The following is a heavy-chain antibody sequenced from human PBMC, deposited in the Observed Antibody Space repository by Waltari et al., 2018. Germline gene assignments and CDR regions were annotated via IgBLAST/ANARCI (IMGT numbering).Heavy chain of an antibody. CDR1: GFTFSSYW. V-gene: IGHV3-7*03. Sequence: EVQLVESGGGLVQPGGSLRLSCAASGFTFSSYWMSWVRQAPGKGLEWVANIKQDGSEKYYVDSVKGRFTISRDNAKNSLYLQMNSLRAEDTAVYYCAKGGVYSSSWYTFDYWGQGTLVTVSS. CDR2: IKQDGSEK. D-gene: IGHD6-13*01. CDR3: AKGGVYSSSWYTFDY. J-gene: IGHJ4*02.